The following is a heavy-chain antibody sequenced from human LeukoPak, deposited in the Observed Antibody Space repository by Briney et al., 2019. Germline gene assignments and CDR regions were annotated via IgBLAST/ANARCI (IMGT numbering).Heavy chain of an antibody. D-gene: IGHD6-13*01. Sequence: GGSLRLSCAASGFTFSSYSMNWVRQAPGKGLEWVSSISSSSSYIYYADSVKGRFTISRDNAKNSLYLQMNSLRAEDTAVYYCARDGWQQLVNDYWGQGTLVTVSS. CDR2: ISSSSSYI. J-gene: IGHJ4*02. V-gene: IGHV3-21*01. CDR3: ARDGWQQLVNDY. CDR1: GFTFSSYS.